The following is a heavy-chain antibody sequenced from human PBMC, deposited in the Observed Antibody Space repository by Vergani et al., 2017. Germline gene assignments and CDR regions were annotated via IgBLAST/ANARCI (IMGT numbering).Heavy chain of an antibody. D-gene: IGHD3-10*01. V-gene: IGHV4-39*01. CDR2: IYYSGST. CDR1: GGSISSSSYY. J-gene: IGHJ2*01. CDR3: ARGRVGTMVRGRYFDL. Sequence: QLQLQESGPGLVKPSETLSLTCTVSGGSISSSSYYWGWIRQPPGKGLEWIGSIYYSGSTYYNPSLKSRVTISVDTSKNQFSLKLSSVTAADTAVYYCARGRVGTMVRGRYFDLWGRGTLVTVSS.